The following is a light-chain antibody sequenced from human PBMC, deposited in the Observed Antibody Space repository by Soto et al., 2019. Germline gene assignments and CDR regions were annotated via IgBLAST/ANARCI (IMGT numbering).Light chain of an antibody. J-gene: IGKJ1*01. V-gene: IGKV1-39*01. CDR2: AAS. Sequence: DIQMTQSPSSLSASVGDRATITCSASQSINSYLNWYQQKPGKAPKLLIYAASSLHSEVPSRFSGSGSGTDFTITISSLQPEDFATYYCQQSYSTPWTFGQGTKVEIK. CDR1: QSINSY. CDR3: QQSYSTPWT.